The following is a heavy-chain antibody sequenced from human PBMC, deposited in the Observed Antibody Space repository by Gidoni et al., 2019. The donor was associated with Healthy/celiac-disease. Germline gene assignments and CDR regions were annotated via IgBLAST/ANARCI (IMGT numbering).Heavy chain of an antibody. CDR2: ISYDGSNK. V-gene: IGHV3-30*18. Sequence: QVQLVESGGGVVQPGRSLRLSCAASGFTFSSYGMHWGRQAPGKGLEWVAVISYDGSNKYYADSVKGRFTISRDNSKNTLYLQMNSLRAEDTAVYYCAKDLYLGIAARPNAFDIWGQGTMVTVSS. CDR1: GFTFSSYG. D-gene: IGHD6-6*01. J-gene: IGHJ3*02. CDR3: AKDLYLGIAARPNAFDI.